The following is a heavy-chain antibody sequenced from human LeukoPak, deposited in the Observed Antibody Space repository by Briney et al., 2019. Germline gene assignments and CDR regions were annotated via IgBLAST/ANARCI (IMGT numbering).Heavy chain of an antibody. Sequence: GGSLRLSCAASGFTFSDYYMSWIRQAPGKGLEWVSYISSSGSTIYYADSVKGRFTISRDNAKNSLYLQMNSLRAEDTAVYYCASSQYTEYYFDYWGQGTLVTVSS. V-gene: IGHV3-11*01. D-gene: IGHD1-1*01. J-gene: IGHJ4*02. CDR2: ISSSGSTI. CDR1: GFTFSDYY. CDR3: ASSQYTEYYFDY.